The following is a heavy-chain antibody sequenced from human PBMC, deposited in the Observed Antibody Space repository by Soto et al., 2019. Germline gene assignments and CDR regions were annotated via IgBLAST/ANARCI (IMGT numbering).Heavy chain of an antibody. D-gene: IGHD2-15*01. CDR2: IIPIFGTA. V-gene: IGHV1-69*13. CDR3: ARYSTPSYYYGMDV. CDR1: GGSFSSYA. J-gene: IGHJ6*02. Sequence: AAVKVSCKASGGSFSSYAISWVRQAPGQGLEWMGGIIPIFGTANYAQKFQGRVTITADESTSTAYMELSSLRSEDTAVYYCARYSTPSYYYGMDVWGQGTTVTVSS.